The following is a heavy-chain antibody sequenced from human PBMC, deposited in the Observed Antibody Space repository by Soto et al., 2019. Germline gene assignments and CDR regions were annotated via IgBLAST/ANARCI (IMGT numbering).Heavy chain of an antibody. CDR3: AREGSITIFGVVNNYYYYYMDV. D-gene: IGHD3-3*01. CDR2: ISAYNGNT. Sequence: GASMKVSCKASGYTFTSYGISWVRQAPGQGLEWMGWISAYNGNTNYAQKLQGRVTMTTDTSTSTAYMELRSLRSDDTAVYYCAREGSITIFGVVNNYYYYYMDVWGKGTTVTVSS. CDR1: GYTFTSYG. J-gene: IGHJ6*03. V-gene: IGHV1-18*01.